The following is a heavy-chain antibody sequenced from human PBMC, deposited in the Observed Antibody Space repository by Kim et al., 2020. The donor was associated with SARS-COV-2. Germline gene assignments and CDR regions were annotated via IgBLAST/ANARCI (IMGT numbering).Heavy chain of an antibody. CDR1: GFTFSSYG. Sequence: GGSLRLSCAASGFTFSSYGMHWVRQAPGKGLEWVAVIWYDGSNKYYADSVKGRFTISRDNSKNTLYLQMNSLRAEDTAVYYCAKSPRSYWYFDLWGRGTLVTVSS. CDR2: IWYDGSNK. V-gene: IGHV3-33*06. J-gene: IGHJ2*01. CDR3: AKSPRSYWYFDL.